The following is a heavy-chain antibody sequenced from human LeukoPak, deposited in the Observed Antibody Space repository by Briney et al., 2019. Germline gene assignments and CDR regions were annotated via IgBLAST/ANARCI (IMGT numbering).Heavy chain of an antibody. Sequence: GGSLRLSCAGSGFNFGTYSMNWVRQAPGKGLEWVSSISSGGGNIHYADSLKGRFTISRDNAKNSLYLQMNSLRAEDTAVYYCARDDSGGLTDFWGRGTLVTVSS. D-gene: IGHD6-19*01. CDR1: GFNFGTYS. J-gene: IGHJ4*02. CDR3: ARDDSGGLTDF. CDR2: ISSGGGNI. V-gene: IGHV3-21*01.